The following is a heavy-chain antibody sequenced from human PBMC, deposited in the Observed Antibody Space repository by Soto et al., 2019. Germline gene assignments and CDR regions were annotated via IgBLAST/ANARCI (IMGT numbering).Heavy chain of an antibody. CDR1: GFTFRTYE. J-gene: IGHJ4*02. V-gene: IGHV3-48*03. Sequence: EVPLVESGGGLVQPGGSLRLSCVASGFTFRTYEMEWVRQAPGKGLEWISFISSSGNNQEYADSVKGRFIISRDNAKNTLYLQMRSLSAEDSAVYYCATTPYGRSLVDKRPIDYWGQGTVVTVSS. CDR3: ATTPYGRSLVDKRPIDY. D-gene: IGHD2-2*01. CDR2: ISSSGNNQ.